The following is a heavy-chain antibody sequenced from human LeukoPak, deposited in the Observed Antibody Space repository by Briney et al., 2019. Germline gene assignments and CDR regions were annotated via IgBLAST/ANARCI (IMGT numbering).Heavy chain of an antibody. CDR1: GGSISSSSYY. D-gene: IGHD2-2*01. V-gene: IGHV4-39*07. Sequence: SETLSLTCTVSGGSISSSSYYWGWIRQPPGKGLEWIGSIYYSGSTYYNPSLKSRVTISVDTSKNQFSLKLSSVTAADTAVYYCARLSSYFDYWGQGTLVTVSS. J-gene: IGHJ4*02. CDR3: ARLSSYFDY. CDR2: IYYSGST.